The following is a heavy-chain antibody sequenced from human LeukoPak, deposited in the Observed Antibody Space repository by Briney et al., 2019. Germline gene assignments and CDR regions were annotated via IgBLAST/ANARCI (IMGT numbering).Heavy chain of an antibody. Sequence: SGGSLRLSCAASGFTFSRHWMSWGRQAPGKGLEWVANIKQDGTATYYVYSVKGRFTISRDNAKNSLYLQMNSLRAEDTAVYYCARISIAAAGDIDFWGEGAPVTVSS. CDR2: IKQDGTAT. V-gene: IGHV3-7*05. D-gene: IGHD6-13*01. J-gene: IGHJ4*02. CDR1: GFTFSRHW. CDR3: ARISIAAAGDIDF.